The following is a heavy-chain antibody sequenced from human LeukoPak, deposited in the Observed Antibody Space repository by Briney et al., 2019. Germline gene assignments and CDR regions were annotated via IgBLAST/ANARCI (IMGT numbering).Heavy chain of an antibody. J-gene: IGHJ4*02. Sequence: ASVKVSCKASGYTFTSYGISWERQAPGQGLEWMGWISAYNGNTNYAQKLQGRVTMTTDTSTSTAYMELRSLRSDDTAVYYCARDAAHSSGWYGFDYWGQGTLVTVSS. CDR2: ISAYNGNT. D-gene: IGHD6-19*01. CDR1: GYTFTSYG. CDR3: ARDAAHSSGWYGFDY. V-gene: IGHV1-18*01.